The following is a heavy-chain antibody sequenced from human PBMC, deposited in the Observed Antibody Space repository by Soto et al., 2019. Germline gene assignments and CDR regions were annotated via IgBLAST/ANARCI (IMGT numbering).Heavy chain of an antibody. CDR1: GYTFTSYG. CDR3: ARGARGYCTNGVCYGGDWFDP. J-gene: IGHJ5*02. D-gene: IGHD2-8*01. CDR2: INADNGNT. V-gene: IGHV1-18*01. Sequence: ASVKVSWKASGYTFTSYGISWVRQAPGQGLEWMGWINADNGNTNYSQKLQGRVTMTRDTSASTAYMELSSLRSEDTAVYYCARGARGYCTNGVCYGGDWFDPWGQGTLVTVSS.